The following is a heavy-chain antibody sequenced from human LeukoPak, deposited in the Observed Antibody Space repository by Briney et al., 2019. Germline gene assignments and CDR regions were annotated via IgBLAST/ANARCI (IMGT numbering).Heavy chain of an antibody. J-gene: IGHJ6*03. V-gene: IGHV1-2*02. CDR2: INPNSGGT. CDR3: ARSTIEGPAAILYYMDV. Sequence: ASVNVSCKASGYTFTGYYMHWVRQAPGQGLEWMGWINPNSGGTNYAQKFQGRVTMTRDTSISTVYMELSRLRSDDTAVYYCARSTIEGPAAILYYMDVWGKGTTVTVSS. D-gene: IGHD2-2*01. CDR1: GYTFTGYY.